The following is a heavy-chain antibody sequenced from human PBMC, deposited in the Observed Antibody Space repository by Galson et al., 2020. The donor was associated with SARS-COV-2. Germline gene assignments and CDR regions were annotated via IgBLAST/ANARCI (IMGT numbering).Heavy chain of an antibody. Sequence: GGSLRLSCAASGFTFSDHAMHWVRQAPGKGLEWVAQIYFDGSEKYYGDSVKGRFTISRDSSKNTVYLQMNNLRADDTAVYYCARDGQSSSGWAFDYWVQGTLLTVSS. CDR1: GFTFSDHA. V-gene: IGHV3-33*01. CDR2: IYFDGSEK. CDR3: ARDGQSSSGWAFDY. J-gene: IGHJ4*02. D-gene: IGHD6-19*01.